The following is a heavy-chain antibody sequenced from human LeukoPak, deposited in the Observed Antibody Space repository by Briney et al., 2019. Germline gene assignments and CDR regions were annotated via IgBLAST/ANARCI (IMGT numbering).Heavy chain of an antibody. CDR2: IYYSGST. J-gene: IGHJ5*02. V-gene: IGHV4-59*01. CDR3: ARAYSYGTNWFAP. D-gene: IGHD5-18*01. Sequence: AETLSLTCTVSGGSISSYYWSWIRQPPGKGLEWIGYIYYSGSTNYNPSLKSRVTISVDTSKNQFSLKLSSVTAADTAVYYCARAYSYGTNWFAPWGQGTLVTVSS. CDR1: GGSISSYY.